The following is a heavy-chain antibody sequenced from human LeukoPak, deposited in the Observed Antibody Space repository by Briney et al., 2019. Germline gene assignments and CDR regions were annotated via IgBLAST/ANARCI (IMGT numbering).Heavy chain of an antibody. D-gene: IGHD3-22*01. CDR1: GGTFSSYA. CDR2: IIPIFGTA. J-gene: IGHJ5*02. V-gene: IGHV1-69*05. CDR3: ARVEYYYDSSGYYH. Sequence: SVKVSCKASGGTFSSYAISWVRQAPGQGLEWMGGIIPIFGTANYAQKFQGRVTITTDESTSTAYMEQSSLRSEDTAVYYCARVEYYYDSSGYYHWGQGTLVTVSS.